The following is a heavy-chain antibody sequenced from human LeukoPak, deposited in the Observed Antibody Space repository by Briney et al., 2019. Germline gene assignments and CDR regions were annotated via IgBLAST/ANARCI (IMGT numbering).Heavy chain of an antibody. Sequence: EASVKVSCKASGGTFSSYAISWVRQAPGQGLEWMGGIIPIFGTANYAQKFQGRVTITADESTSTAYMELSSLRSDDTAVYYCARGAGATSYFDYWGQGTLVTVSS. CDR2: IIPIFGTA. CDR3: ARGAGATSYFDY. V-gene: IGHV1-69*13. D-gene: IGHD1-26*01. J-gene: IGHJ4*02. CDR1: GGTFSSYA.